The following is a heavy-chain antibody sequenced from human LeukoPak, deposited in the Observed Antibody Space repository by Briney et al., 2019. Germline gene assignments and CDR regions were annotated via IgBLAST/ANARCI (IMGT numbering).Heavy chain of an antibody. CDR3: AKDVIGYCSSTSCYNWFDP. V-gene: IGHV3-23*01. CDR1: GFTFSSYA. J-gene: IGHJ5*02. Sequence: PGGSLRLSCAASGFTFSSYAMSWVRQAPGKGLEWVSAISGSGGITYYADSVKVRFTISRDNSKNTMYLQMNSLRAEDTAVYYCAKDVIGYCSSTSCYNWFDPWGQGTLVTVSS. D-gene: IGHD2-2*01. CDR2: ISGSGGIT.